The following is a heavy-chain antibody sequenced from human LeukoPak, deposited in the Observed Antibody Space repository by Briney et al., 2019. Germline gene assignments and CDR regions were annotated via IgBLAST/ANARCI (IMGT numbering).Heavy chain of an antibody. CDR1: GYTFTSYD. CDR3: ARSDSSGYYYYDWFDP. D-gene: IGHD3-22*01. V-gene: IGHV1-8*01. J-gene: IGHJ5*02. CDR2: MNPNSGNT. Sequence: ASVKVSCKASGYTFTSYDINWVRQATGQGLEWMGWMNPNSGNTGYALKFQGRVTMTRNTSISTAYMELSSLRSEDTAVYYCARSDSSGYYYYDWFDPWGQGTLVTVSS.